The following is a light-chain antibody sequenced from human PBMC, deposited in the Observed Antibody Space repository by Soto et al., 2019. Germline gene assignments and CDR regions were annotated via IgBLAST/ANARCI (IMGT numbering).Light chain of an antibody. CDR3: SSYTSSSTLV. Sequence: QSALTQPASVSGSPGQSITNSCTGTSSDVGGYNYVSWYQQQPGKAPKLMIYDVSNRPSGVSNRFSGSKSGNTASLTISGLQAEDEADYYCSSYTSSSTLVFGGGTKLTVL. J-gene: IGLJ2*01. CDR1: SSDVGGYNY. V-gene: IGLV2-14*03. CDR2: DVS.